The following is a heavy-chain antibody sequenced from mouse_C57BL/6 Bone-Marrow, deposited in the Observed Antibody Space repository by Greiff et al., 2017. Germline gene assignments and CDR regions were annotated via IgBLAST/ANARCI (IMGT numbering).Heavy chain of an antibody. Sequence: QVQLQQPGAELVMPGASVKLSCKASGYTFTSYWMHWVKQRPGQGLEWIGEIDPSDSYTNYNQKFKGKSTLTVDKSSSTAYMQLSSLTSEDSAVYYFARAYGSSLFAYWGQGTLVTVSA. CDR2: IDPSDSYT. V-gene: IGHV1-69*01. J-gene: IGHJ3*01. D-gene: IGHD1-1*01. CDR1: GYTFTSYW. CDR3: ARAYGSSLFAY.